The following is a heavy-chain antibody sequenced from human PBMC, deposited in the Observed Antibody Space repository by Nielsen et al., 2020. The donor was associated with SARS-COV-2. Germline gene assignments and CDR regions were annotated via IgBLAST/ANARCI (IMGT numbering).Heavy chain of an antibody. CDR1: GFTFSSYW. Sequence: GESLKISCAASGFTFSSYWMSWVRQAPGKGLEWVANIKQDGSEKYYVDSVKGRFTISRENAKNSLYLQMNSLRAGDTAVYYCARGTQQLVRFYYYYGMDVWGQGTTVTVSS. CDR2: IKQDGSEK. V-gene: IGHV3-7*01. CDR3: ARGTQQLVRFYYYYGMDV. D-gene: IGHD6-13*01. J-gene: IGHJ6*02.